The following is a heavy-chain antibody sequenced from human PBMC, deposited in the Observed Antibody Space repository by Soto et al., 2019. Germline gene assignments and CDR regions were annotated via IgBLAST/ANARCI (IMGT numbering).Heavy chain of an antibody. CDR1: GFTVSTKY. D-gene: IGHD3-16*01. J-gene: IGHJ4*02. Sequence: EVQLVESGGGLVQPGGSLRLSCAASGFTVSTKYMSWVGQPPGKGLEWVSVIYSGGSTFYADSVRGRFTISRDNSKNTVNLQMNSLRAEDTAVYYCARDPWAADYWGQGTLVTVSS. CDR3: ARDPWAADY. CDR2: IYSGGST. V-gene: IGHV3-66*01.